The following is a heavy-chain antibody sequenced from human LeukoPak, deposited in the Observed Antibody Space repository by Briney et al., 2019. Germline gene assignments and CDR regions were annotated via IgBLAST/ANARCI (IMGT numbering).Heavy chain of an antibody. CDR1: GFTFSSFA. V-gene: IGHV3-23*01. Sequence: GGSLRLSCAASGFTFSSFAMSWVRRAPGKGLEWVSTISGSGGSTNYADSVKGRFTFSRDNSKKTLYLQMNSLRAEDTAVYYCAKDLPDYGDNIEGSWGQGTLVTVSS. J-gene: IGHJ5*02. CDR3: AKDLPDYGDNIEGS. CDR2: ISGSGGST. D-gene: IGHD4-17*01.